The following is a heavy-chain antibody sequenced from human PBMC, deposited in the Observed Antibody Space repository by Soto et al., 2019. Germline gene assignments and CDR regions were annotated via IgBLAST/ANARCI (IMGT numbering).Heavy chain of an antibody. Sequence: GASVKVSCKASGGTFSSYTISWVRQAPGQGLEWMGRIIPILGIANYAQKFQGRVTITADKSTSTAYMELSSLRSEDTAVYYCAGIDILTGKKNNWFDPWGQGTLVTVSS. D-gene: IGHD3-9*01. CDR1: GGTFSSYT. CDR3: AGIDILTGKKNNWFDP. CDR2: IIPILGIA. V-gene: IGHV1-69*02. J-gene: IGHJ5*02.